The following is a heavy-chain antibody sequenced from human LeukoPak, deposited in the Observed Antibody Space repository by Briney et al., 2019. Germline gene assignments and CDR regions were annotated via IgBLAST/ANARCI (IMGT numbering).Heavy chain of an antibody. V-gene: IGHV1-2*02. CDR1: GYTFTGYY. D-gene: IGHD3-9*01. Sequence: ASVKVSFKASGYTFTGYYMHWVRQVPGQGLEWLGWINPNRGGTNYAQKIQGRVTMYRDTSISTAYMELSRLRSDDTAVYYCASTVRYFGWLPQFDYWGQGTLVTVSS. CDR2: INPNRGGT. CDR3: ASTVRYFGWLPQFDY. J-gene: IGHJ4*02.